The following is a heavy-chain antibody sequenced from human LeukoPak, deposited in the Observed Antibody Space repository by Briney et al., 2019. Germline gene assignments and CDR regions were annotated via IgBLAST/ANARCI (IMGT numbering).Heavy chain of an antibody. V-gene: IGHV4-59*01. D-gene: IGHD4-17*01. CDR1: GGSIRSYY. CDR2: IYHSGCT. J-gene: IGHJ4*02. Sequence: SETLSLTCTVSGGSIRSYYWNWIRQPPGKGLEWIGDIYHSGCTNYNPSLKSRVTISVDTSKNQFSLKLSSVTAADTAVYYCARGPTVTTDYWGQGTLVTVSS. CDR3: ARGPTVTTDY.